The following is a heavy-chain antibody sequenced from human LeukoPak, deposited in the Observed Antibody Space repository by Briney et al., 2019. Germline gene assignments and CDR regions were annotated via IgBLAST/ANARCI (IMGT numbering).Heavy chain of an antibody. D-gene: IGHD2-2*01. Sequence: ASVKVCCKAYGYTFSDYYMHWDRQAPGQGLEWMGWINPKSGGANFAEKFQGRVTMTRDTSIRTVHMELSRVTYDDTAVYYCARGVGTSWFDPWGQGTLVTVSS. CDR3: ARGVGTSWFDP. V-gene: IGHV1-2*02. J-gene: IGHJ5*02. CDR2: INPKSGGA. CDR1: GYTFSDYY.